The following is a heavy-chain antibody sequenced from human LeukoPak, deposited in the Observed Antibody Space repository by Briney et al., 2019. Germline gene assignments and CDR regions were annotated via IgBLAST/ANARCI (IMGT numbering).Heavy chain of an antibody. CDR3: ARLSVVVIARPGYDAFDI. D-gene: IGHD2-21*01. CDR1: GGSFSGYY. Sequence: SETLSLTCAVYGGSFSGYYWSWIRQPPGKGLEWIGEINHSGSTNYNPSLKSRVTISVETSKNQFSLKLSSVTAADTAVYYCARLSVVVIARPGYDAFDIWGQGTMVTVSS. J-gene: IGHJ3*02. V-gene: IGHV4-34*01. CDR2: INHSGST.